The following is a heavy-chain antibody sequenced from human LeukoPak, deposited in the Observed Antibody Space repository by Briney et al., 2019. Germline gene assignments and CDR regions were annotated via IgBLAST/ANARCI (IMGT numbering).Heavy chain of an antibody. V-gene: IGHV4-31*03. J-gene: IGHJ3*02. CDR3: AVGYSYGSHQVDAFDI. CDR1: GGSISSGGYY. Sequence: SQTLSLTCTVSGGSISSGGYYWSWIRQHPGKGPEWIGYIYYSGSTYYNPSLKSRVTISVDTSKNQFSLKLSSVTAADTAAYYCAVGYSYGSHQVDAFDIWGQGTMVTVSS. CDR2: IYYSGST. D-gene: IGHD5-18*01.